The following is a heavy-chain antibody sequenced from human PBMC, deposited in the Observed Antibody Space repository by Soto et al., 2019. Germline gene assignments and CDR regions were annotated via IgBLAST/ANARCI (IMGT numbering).Heavy chain of an antibody. V-gene: IGHV6-1*01. Sequence: PAQTLSLTCAISGDSVSSNSAAWNWIRQSPSRGLEWLGRTYYRSKWYNEYALSVKSRITINPDTSKNQFSLQLNSVTPDDTAVYFCAREYSAGWSTWGQGTLVTVSS. CDR2: TYYRSKWYN. CDR1: GDSVSSNSAA. J-gene: IGHJ4*02. D-gene: IGHD6-19*01. CDR3: AREYSAGWST.